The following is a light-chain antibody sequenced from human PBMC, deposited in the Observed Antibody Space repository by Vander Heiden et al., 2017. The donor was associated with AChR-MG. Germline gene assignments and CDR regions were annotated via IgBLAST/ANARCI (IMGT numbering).Light chain of an antibody. Sequence: QSALTQPASVSGSPGQSITVSCTGTSSDIGGYNYVSWYQQHPGRAPKLLIYDVTNRPSGVSNRFSGSKSDSTASLTISGLQAEDEADYYCSSYTSSNTLVFGGGTKLTV. V-gene: IGLV2-14*03. CDR2: DVT. J-gene: IGLJ2*01. CDR1: SSDIGGYNY. CDR3: SSYTSSNTLV.